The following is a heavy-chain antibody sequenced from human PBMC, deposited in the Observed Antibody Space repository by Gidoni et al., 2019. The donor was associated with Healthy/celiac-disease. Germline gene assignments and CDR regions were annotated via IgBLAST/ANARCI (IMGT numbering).Heavy chain of an antibody. CDR2: ISYDGSNK. J-gene: IGHJ6*03. V-gene: IGHV3-30*18. Sequence: QVQLVESGGGVVKPGRSLRLSCAASGFTFSSYGMHWVGEAPGKGLEWVAVISYDGSNKYYADSVKGRFTISRDNSKNTLYLQMNSLRAEDTAVYYCAKIPGYETIFGVAISTPGDYYYMDVWGKGTTVTVSS. CDR3: AKIPGYETIFGVAISTPGDYYYMDV. D-gene: IGHD3-3*01. CDR1: GFTFSSYG.